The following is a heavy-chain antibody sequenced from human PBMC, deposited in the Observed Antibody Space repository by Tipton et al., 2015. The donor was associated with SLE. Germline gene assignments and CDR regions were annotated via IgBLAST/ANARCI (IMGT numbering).Heavy chain of an antibody. V-gene: IGHV4-39*07. Sequence: LRLSCTVSNGSISSSPYYWGWIRQSPGKGLEWVGSIYYSGSTYYNPSLKSRVTISVDTSRNQCSLNLTSVTAADTAVYYCARGPYYYMDVWGKGATVTVSS. CDR3: ARGPYYYMDV. J-gene: IGHJ6*03. CDR2: IYYSGST. CDR1: NGSISSSPYY.